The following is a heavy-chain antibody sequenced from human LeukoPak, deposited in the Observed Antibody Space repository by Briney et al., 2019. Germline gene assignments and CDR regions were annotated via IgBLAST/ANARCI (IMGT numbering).Heavy chain of an antibody. CDR2: ISASGGST. Sequence: GGSLRLSCAASGFTFSSYALHWVRQVPGKGLEWVSGISASGGSTYYADSVKGRFTISRDNSKNTLYVQMNSLRAEDTAVYYCAKGHYYGSGSLDYWGQGTLVTVSS. CDR1: GFTFSSYA. J-gene: IGHJ4*02. D-gene: IGHD3-10*01. V-gene: IGHV3-23*01. CDR3: AKGHYYGSGSLDY.